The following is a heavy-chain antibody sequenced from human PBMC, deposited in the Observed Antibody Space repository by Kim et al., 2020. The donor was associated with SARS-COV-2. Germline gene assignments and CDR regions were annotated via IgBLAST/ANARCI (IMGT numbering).Heavy chain of an antibody. J-gene: IGHJ6*02. CDR2: IHYSGTT. D-gene: IGHD3-10*01. V-gene: IGHV4-39*07. CDR3: ASPCPWIRGLNYYYGLDV. Sequence: SETLSLTCTVSGGSISSSSYYWGWIRQPPGKGLEWVGSIHYSGTTYYNPSLKNRVTISVDTSKNQFSLKLSSVTAADTAVYYCASPCPWIRGLNYYYGLDVWGQGTTVTVSS. CDR1: GGSISSSSYY.